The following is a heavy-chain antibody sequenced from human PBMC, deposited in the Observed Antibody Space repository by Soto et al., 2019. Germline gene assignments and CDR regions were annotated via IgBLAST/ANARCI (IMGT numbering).Heavy chain of an antibody. CDR3: ARQCPDKIFGWDV. J-gene: IGHJ6*02. V-gene: IGHV5-10-1*03. Sequence: EVKLVQSGAEVKKAGEPLRISCQASGYSFSTYWIRWVPQMPGKGLEWMGLIDPGDSESIYSPSSQGHVTFSVDESISTAYLHWRRLKASDTATSSCARQCPDKIFGWDVWGQGTTVIVSS. CDR1: GYSFSTYW. CDR2: IDPGDSES. D-gene: IGHD3-3*01.